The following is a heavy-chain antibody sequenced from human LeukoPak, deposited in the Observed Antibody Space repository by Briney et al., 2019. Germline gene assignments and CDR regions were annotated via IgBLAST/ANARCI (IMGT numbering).Heavy chain of an antibody. D-gene: IGHD3-10*01. Sequence: PGGSLRLSCAASGFGFGNYAMHWVRQAPGKGLEWVSYISSSGSTIYYADSVKGRFTISRDNAKNSLYLQMNSLRAEDTAVYYCAKDIATYGSGSYYGMDVWGQGTTVTVSS. V-gene: IGHV3-48*03. CDR1: GFGFGNYA. CDR2: ISSSGSTI. CDR3: AKDIATYGSGSYYGMDV. J-gene: IGHJ6*02.